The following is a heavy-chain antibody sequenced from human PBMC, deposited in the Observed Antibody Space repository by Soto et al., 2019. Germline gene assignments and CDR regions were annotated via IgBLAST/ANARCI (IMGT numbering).Heavy chain of an antibody. V-gene: IGHV4-59*01. CDR3: ARGCYDFWSGYYFVDYYYYMDV. J-gene: IGHJ6*03. CDR1: GGSISSYY. Sequence: SETLSLTCTVSGGSISSYYWSWIRQPPGKGLEWIGYIYYSGSTNYNPSLKSRVTMTRNTSISTAYMELSSLRSEDTAVYYCARGCYDFWSGYYFVDYYYYMDVWGKGTTVTVSS. D-gene: IGHD3-3*01. CDR2: IYYSGST.